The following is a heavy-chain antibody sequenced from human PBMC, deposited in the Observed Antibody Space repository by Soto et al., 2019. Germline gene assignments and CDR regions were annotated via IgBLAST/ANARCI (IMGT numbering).Heavy chain of an antibody. CDR3: AKFGSLDYGTDV. J-gene: IGHJ6*02. CDR1: GLTFSSYS. V-gene: IGHV3-48*01. D-gene: IGHD3-10*01. CDR2: ISSSSSTI. Sequence: GGSLRLSCAASGLTFSSYSMNWVRQAPGKGLEWVSYISSSSSTIYYADSVKGRFTISRDNSKNTLYLQMNSLRAEDTAVYYCAKFGSLDYGTDVWGQGTTVTVSS.